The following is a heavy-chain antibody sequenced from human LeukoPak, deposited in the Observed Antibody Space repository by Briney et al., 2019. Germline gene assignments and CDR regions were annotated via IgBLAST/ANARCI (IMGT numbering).Heavy chain of an antibody. CDR2: ISSSGSTI. D-gene: IGHD2-15*01. CDR1: GFTFSDYY. J-gene: IGHJ3*02. Sequence: GGSLRLSCTASGFTFSDYYMSWIRQAPGKGLEWVSYISSSGSTIYYADSVKGRFTISRDNAKNSLYLQMNSLRAEDTAVYYCARVGIYCSGGSCYSDALDIWGQGTMVTVSS. V-gene: IGHV3-11*04. CDR3: ARVGIYCSGGSCYSDALDI.